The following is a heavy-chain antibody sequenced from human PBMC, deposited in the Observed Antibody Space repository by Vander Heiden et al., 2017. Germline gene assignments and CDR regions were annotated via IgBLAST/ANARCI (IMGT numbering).Heavy chain of an antibody. D-gene: IGHD3-22*01. CDR1: GFTFRLYG. CDR3: ANDYEAYDSSGYQEAFDI. V-gene: IGHV3-30*18. CDR2: ISFDGGNK. Sequence: QVQLVESGGGVVQPGRSLRLSCAASGFTFRLYGMHWVRQAPGKGLEWVAVISFDGGNKYYADSVKGRVTISRDNSKNTLYGQMNSLRAEETAVYYCANDYEAYDSSGYQEAFDIWGQGTMVTVSS. J-gene: IGHJ3*02.